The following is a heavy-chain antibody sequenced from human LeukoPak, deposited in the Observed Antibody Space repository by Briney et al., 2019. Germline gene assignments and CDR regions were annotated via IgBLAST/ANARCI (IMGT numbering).Heavy chain of an antibody. J-gene: IGHJ4*02. V-gene: IGHV3-33*06. CDR2: IWSDGSNK. CDR1: GFTFTRYG. D-gene: IGHD3-10*01. CDR3: AKNYYYFEY. Sequence: GTSLRLSCAASGFTFTRYGMQWVRQAPGKGLEWVADIWSDGSNKYYADSVKGRFTISRDNSKNMLYLQMDSLRAEDTAVYYCAKNYYYFEYWGQGTLVTVSS.